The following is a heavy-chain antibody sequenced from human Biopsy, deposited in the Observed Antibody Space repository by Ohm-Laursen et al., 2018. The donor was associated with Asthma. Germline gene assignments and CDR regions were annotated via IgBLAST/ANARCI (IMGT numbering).Heavy chain of an antibody. CDR2: IYYSGST. CDR1: YGSITSGGYY. J-gene: IGHJ4*02. D-gene: IGHD3-22*01. V-gene: IGHV4-31*02. Sequence: TLSLTWTVSYGSITSGGYYWTWIRQHPGKGLEWIGFIYYSGSTYYNPSLKSRVSISIDTSKNQFSLKLSSVTAADTAVYYCARAQDYYDSRGYYRNFDYWGQGTLVTVSS. CDR3: ARAQDYYDSRGYYRNFDY.